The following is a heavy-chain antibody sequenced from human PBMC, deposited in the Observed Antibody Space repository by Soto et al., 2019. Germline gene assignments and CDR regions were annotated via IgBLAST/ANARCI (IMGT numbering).Heavy chain of an antibody. CDR3: ARSSRIYYDSSGTIGY. V-gene: IGHV4-61*01. CDR2: IYYSGST. D-gene: IGHD3-22*01. CDR1: GGSVSSGSYY. Sequence: QVQLQESGPGLVKPSETLSLTCTVSGGSVSSGSYYWSWIRQPPGKGLEWIGYIYYSGSTNYNPSLKSRVTISVDTSKNQFSLKLSSVTAADTAVYYCARSSRIYYDSSGTIGYWGQGTLVTVSS. J-gene: IGHJ4*02.